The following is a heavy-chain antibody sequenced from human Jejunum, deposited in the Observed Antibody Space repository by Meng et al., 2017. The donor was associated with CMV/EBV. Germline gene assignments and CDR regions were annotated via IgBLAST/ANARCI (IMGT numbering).Heavy chain of an antibody. Sequence: WKESGPTLVKPTQTLTLTCSFSGFSPSTSGEGVGWIHQPPGKALEWLALIYRGDDKRYSPSLNSRLTIAKDTSKNEVVLTLTNMGPIDTGTYYCAHFVGGYYPSRPDYWGQGTLVTVSS. V-gene: IGHV2-5*02. CDR3: AHFVGGYYPSRPDY. D-gene: IGHD1-26*01. CDR1: GFSPSTSGEG. J-gene: IGHJ4*02. CDR2: IYRGDDK.